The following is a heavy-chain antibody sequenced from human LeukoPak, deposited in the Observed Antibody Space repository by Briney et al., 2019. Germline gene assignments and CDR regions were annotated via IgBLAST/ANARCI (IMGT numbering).Heavy chain of an antibody. Sequence: ASAKVSCKASGYTFAAYYMHWVRQAPGQGLEWMGWISAYNGNTNYAQKLQGRVTMTTDTSTSTAYMELRSLRSDDTAVYYCARARGYSYGSDYWYFDLWGRGTLVTVSS. CDR3: ARARGYSYGSDYWYFDL. D-gene: IGHD5-18*01. CDR1: GYTFAAYY. CDR2: ISAYNGNT. V-gene: IGHV1-18*01. J-gene: IGHJ2*01.